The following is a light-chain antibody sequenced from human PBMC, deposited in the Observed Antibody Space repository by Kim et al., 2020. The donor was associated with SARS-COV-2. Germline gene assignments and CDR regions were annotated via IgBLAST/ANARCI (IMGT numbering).Light chain of an antibody. Sequence: IVMTQTPLSLSVTLGQPASISCKSNQSLLYTDGRTYLYWYLQKAGQSPHLLISELSSRFSGAPDRFSGSGSGTDFTLKISRVEAAEVGVYYGMKGLDLYTVGQGTKLEIK. CDR1: QSLLYTDGRTY. V-gene: IGKV2-29*02. CDR3: MKGLDLYT. CDR2: ELS. J-gene: IGKJ2*01.